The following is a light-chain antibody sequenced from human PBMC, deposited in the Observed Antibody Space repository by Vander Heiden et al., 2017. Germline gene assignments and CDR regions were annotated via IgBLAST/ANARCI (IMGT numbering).Light chain of an antibody. J-gene: IGLJ3*02. V-gene: IGLV1-47*01. Sequence: QSLMNQPPSASGARGQGVTIACSGTRSNIGNNYVYWYQQFPGTAPKLLIYKNSHRPSGGPDRFSGSRSGTSAYLDISGLRAEDEADYYCAAWDESLSGWVFGGGTKLTVL. CDR2: KNS. CDR1: RSNIGNNY. CDR3: AAWDESLSGWV.